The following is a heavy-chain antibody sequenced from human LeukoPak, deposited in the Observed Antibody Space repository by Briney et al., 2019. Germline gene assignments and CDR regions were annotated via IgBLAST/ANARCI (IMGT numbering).Heavy chain of an antibody. J-gene: IGHJ4*02. V-gene: IGHV3-11*01. Sequence: GGSLRLSCAASGFTFSDYYMSWIRQAPGKGLEWVSYISSSGSTIYYADSVKGRFTISRDNAKNSLYLQMNSLRAEDTAVYYCARSGDYYGSGSYYKAREYYFDYWAREPWSPSPQ. CDR1: GFTFSDYY. CDR3: ARSGDYYGSGSYYKAREYYFDY. CDR2: ISSSGSTI. D-gene: IGHD3-10*01.